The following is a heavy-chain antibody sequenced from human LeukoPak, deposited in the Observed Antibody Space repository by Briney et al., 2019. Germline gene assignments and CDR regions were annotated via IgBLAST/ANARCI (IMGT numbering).Heavy chain of an antibody. V-gene: IGHV3-21*01. Sequence: KPGGFLRLSCAASGFTFSSYSMNWVRQAPGKGLEWVSSISSSSSYIYYADSVKGRFTISRDNAKNSLYLQMNSLRAEDTAVYYCARDNSVTTGPPALDYWGQGTLVTVSS. CDR3: ARDNSVTTGPPALDY. CDR1: GFTFSSYS. D-gene: IGHD4-17*01. CDR2: ISSSSSYI. J-gene: IGHJ4*02.